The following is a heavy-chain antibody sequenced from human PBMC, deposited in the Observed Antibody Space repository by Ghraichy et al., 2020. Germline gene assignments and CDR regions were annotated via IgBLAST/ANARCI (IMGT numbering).Heavy chain of an antibody. Sequence: ASVKVSCKASGYTFTSYGISWVRQAPGQGLEWMGWISAYNGNTNYAQKLQGRVTMTTDTSTSTAYMELRSLRSDDTAVYYCARVGRTVTTDDPYLPDFDYWGRGTLVTVSS. J-gene: IGHJ4*02. CDR3: ARVGRTVTTDDPYLPDFDY. V-gene: IGHV1-18*04. CDR1: GYTFTSYG. D-gene: IGHD4-17*01. CDR2: ISAYNGNT.